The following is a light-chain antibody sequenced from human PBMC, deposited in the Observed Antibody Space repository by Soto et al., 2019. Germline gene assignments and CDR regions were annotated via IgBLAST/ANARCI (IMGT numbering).Light chain of an antibody. CDR3: QQTYRTPWT. J-gene: IGKJ1*01. V-gene: IGKV1-39*01. CDR2: AAS. Sequence: IQMTQSPSSLSASVGDRVTITCRASQSISSHLNWYQQKPGKVTKLLIYAASSLHSGVPSRFSGSGSGTDFTLTISSLQPEDFATFYCQQTYRTPWTFGQGAKVEI. CDR1: QSISSH.